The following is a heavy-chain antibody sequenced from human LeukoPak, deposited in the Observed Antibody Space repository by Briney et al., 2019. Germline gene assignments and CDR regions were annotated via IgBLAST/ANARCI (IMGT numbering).Heavy chain of an antibody. CDR3: ARDALFGVVILYYFDY. Sequence: GGSLRLSCAASGFTFSSYSMNWVRQAPGKGLEWVAVISYDGSNKYYADSVKGRFTISRDNSKNTLYLQMNSLRAEDTAVYYCARDALFGVVILYYFDYWGQGTLVTVSS. V-gene: IGHV3-30*03. J-gene: IGHJ4*02. CDR1: GFTFSSYS. CDR2: ISYDGSNK. D-gene: IGHD3-3*01.